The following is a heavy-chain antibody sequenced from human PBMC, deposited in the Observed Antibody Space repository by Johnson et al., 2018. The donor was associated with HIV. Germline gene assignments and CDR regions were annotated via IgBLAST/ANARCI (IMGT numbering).Heavy chain of an antibody. Sequence: EVQLVESGGGVVQPGRSLRLSCAASGFTVSSNYMSWVRQAPGKGLEWVSVIYSGGSTYYADSVKGRFTISRDNSKNTLYLQMNSLRADDTAVYYCARAGSSSDDAFDIWGQGTMVTVSS. D-gene: IGHD6-6*01. CDR3: ARAGSSSDDAFDI. J-gene: IGHJ3*02. CDR1: GFTVSSNY. V-gene: IGHV3-66*01. CDR2: IYSGGST.